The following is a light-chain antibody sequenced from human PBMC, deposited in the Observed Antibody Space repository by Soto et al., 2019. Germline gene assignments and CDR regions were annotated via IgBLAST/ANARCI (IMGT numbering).Light chain of an antibody. V-gene: IGKV3-15*01. CDR1: QSVSSN. CDR2: GAS. CDR3: QQYNSWLLYA. Sequence: EIVMTQSPATLSLSPGERATLSCRTSQSVSSNLAWYQQKVGQAPRLLIYGASTRATDIPARFSGSGSGTEFTLTISSLQSEDFAVYYCQQYNSWLLYAFGQGTKVDIK. J-gene: IGKJ2*01.